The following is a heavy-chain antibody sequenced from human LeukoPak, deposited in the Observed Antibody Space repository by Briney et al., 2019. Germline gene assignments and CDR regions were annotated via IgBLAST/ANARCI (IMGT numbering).Heavy chain of an antibody. CDR1: GFTFGDYA. J-gene: IGHJ4*02. D-gene: IGHD3-9*01. V-gene: IGHV4-4*07. Sequence: GSQRLSCTASGFTFGDYAMSWVRQAPGKGLEWIGRIHTSGSTNYNPFLKSRVTMSVDTSKNQFSLKLSSVTAADTAVYYCARGRVLNYWGQGTLVTVSS. CDR3: ARGRVLNY. CDR2: IHTSGST.